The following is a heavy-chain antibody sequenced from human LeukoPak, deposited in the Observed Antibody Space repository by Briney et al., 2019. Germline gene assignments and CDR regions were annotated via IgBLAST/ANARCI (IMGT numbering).Heavy chain of an antibody. D-gene: IGHD3-10*01. CDR3: ARDRAGTQAWVGFDP. CDR2: IYADGTT. J-gene: IGHJ5*02. V-gene: IGHV3-66*02. Sequence: SGGSLRLSCAASGFTVSQNYMSWVRQAPGRGLEWVSLIYADGTTHYADSVKGRFTISRDNSKNTVYLQMNSVRPEDTAVYYCARDRAGTQAWVGFDPWGQGTLVTVSS. CDR1: GFTVSQNY.